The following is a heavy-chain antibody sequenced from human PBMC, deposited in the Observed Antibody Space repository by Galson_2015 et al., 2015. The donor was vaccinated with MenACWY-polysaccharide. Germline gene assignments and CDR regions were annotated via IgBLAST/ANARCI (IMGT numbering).Heavy chain of an antibody. CDR3: ARSGYSSALTDY. CDR2: ISAYNGNT. D-gene: IGHD6-19*01. Sequence: SVKVSCKASGYTFTSYGFSWVRQAPGQGLEWMGWISAYNGNTKYAQKLQGRLTMTTDTSTNTAYMELRSLRSDDTAVYYCARSGYSSALTDYWGQGTLVTVSS. J-gene: IGHJ4*02. V-gene: IGHV1-18*01. CDR1: GYTFTSYG.